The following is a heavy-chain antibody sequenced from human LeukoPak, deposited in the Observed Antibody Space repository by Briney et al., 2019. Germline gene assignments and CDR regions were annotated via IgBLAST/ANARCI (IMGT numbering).Heavy chain of an antibody. CDR1: GYSISSAYY. V-gene: IGHV4-38-2*02. D-gene: IGHD5-18*01. J-gene: IGHJ4*02. CDR2: MYHSGST. CDR3: ARDIKYEWGYSYGLGY. Sequence: SETLSLTCSVSGYSISSAYYWGWIRQPPGKGLEWIGTMYHSGSTNYNPSLKSRVTISVDTSKNQFSLKLSSVTAADTAVYYCARDIKYEWGYSYGLGYWGQGTLVTVSS.